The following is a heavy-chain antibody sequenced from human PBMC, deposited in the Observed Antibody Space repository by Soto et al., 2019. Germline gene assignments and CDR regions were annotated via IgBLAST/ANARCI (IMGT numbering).Heavy chain of an antibody. CDR3: ARDYDSSGYGLLYYFDY. D-gene: IGHD3-22*01. J-gene: IGHJ4*02. Sequence: PGGSLRLSCAASGFTFSSYGMHWVRQAPGKGLEWVAVIWYDGSNKYYADSVKGRFTISRDNSKNTLYLQMNSLRAEDTAVYYCARDYDSSGYGLLYYFDYWGQGTLVTVSS. CDR1: GFTFSSYG. V-gene: IGHV3-33*01. CDR2: IWYDGSNK.